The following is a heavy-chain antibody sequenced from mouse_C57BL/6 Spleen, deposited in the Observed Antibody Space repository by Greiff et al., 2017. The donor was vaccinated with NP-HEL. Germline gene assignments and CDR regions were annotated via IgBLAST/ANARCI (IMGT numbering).Heavy chain of an antibody. J-gene: IGHJ2*01. CDR3: TRVVLPYYFDY. Sequence: EVKLEESGEGLVKPGGSLKLSCAASGFTFSSYAMSWVRQTPEKRLEWVAYISSGGDYIYYADTVKGRFTISRDNARNTLYLQMSSLKSEDTAMYYCTRVVLPYYFDYWGQGTTLTVSS. CDR2: ISSGGDYI. D-gene: IGHD1-1*01. CDR1: GFTFSSYA. V-gene: IGHV5-9-1*02.